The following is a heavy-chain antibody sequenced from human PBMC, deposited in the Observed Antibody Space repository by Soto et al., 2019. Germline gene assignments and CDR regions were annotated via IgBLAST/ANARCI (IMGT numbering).Heavy chain of an antibody. CDR2: IIPIFGTA. V-gene: IGHV1-69*12. Sequence: QVQLVQSGAEVKKPGSSVKVSCRASGGTFSRNPISWVRQAPGQGLEWMGGIIPIFGTADYAQKFQGRVTITADESTSTAYMELSSLRSEDTAVYYCARGQTGGGWGYYFDYWGQGTLVTVSS. J-gene: IGHJ4*02. CDR3: ARGQTGGGWGYYFDY. D-gene: IGHD3-16*01. CDR1: GGTFSRNP.